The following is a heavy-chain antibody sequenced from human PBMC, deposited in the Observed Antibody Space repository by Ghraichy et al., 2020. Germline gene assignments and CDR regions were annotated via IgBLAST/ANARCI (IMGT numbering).Heavy chain of an antibody. D-gene: IGHD3-10*01. Sequence: GGSLRLSCAASGFIFSSYVMTWVRQAPGKGLEWVSGISGSGDTTYHADSVKGRFAISRDNSKNTLDLQMNSLRAEDIAVYYCVRDGSSSWFGRFLSLSDPYFGMDLWGQGTTVIVSS. CDR2: ISGSGDTT. CDR3: VRDGSSSWFGRFLSLSDPYFGMDL. CDR1: GFIFSSYV. V-gene: IGHV3-23*01. J-gene: IGHJ6*02.